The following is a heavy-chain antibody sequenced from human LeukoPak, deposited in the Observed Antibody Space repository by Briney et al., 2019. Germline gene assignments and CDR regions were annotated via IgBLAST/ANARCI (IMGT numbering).Heavy chain of an antibody. CDR1: GYTFSNHY. CDR3: ARGYRTGDMTIFAY. D-gene: IGHD3-3*01. V-gene: IGHV1-2*02. Sequence: ASVTVACKASGYTFSNHYIQWVRQAPGQGLEWMGWIYPNNGGTDYAQNFQGRVTMTRDTTITTAYMELTRLSFDDTAVYYCARGYRTGDMTIFAYWGQGTLVTVSS. CDR2: IYPNNGGT. J-gene: IGHJ4*02.